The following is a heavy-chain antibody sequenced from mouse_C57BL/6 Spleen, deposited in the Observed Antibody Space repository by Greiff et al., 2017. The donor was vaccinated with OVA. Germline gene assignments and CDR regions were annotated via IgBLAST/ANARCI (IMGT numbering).Heavy chain of an antibody. V-gene: IGHV5-16*01. J-gene: IGHJ2*01. CDR3: AIDINYSSFDY. Sequence: EVKVVESEGGLVQPGSSMKLSCTASGFTFSDYYMAWVRQVPEKGLEWVANINYDGSSTYYLDSLKSRFIISRDTAKNILYLQMSSLTSEDTATYYCAIDINYSSFDYWGQGTTLTVSS. CDR1: GFTFSDYY. D-gene: IGHD2-12*01. CDR2: INYDGSST.